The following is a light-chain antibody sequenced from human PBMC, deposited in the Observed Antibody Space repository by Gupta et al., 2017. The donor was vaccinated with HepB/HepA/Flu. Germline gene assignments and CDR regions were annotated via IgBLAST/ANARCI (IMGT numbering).Light chain of an antibody. J-gene: IGLJ3*02. Sequence: QSVVTQPPSVSEAPRQRVTISCSGSWSNIGDNTVNWYQQLPGKAPKLLIYYDDMRTSGVADRFSGSKSGTSASLTISGLQAEEEADYYCAAADDSTNGLVFGGGTKLTVL. CDR3: AAADDSTNGLV. CDR2: YDD. CDR1: WSNIGDNT. V-gene: IGLV1-36*01.